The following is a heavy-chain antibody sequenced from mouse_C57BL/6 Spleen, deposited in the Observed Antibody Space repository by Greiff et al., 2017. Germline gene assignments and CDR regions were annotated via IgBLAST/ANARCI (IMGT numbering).Heavy chain of an antibody. V-gene: IGHV1-52*01. CDR2: IDPSDSVT. Sequence: QVQLQQPGAELVRPGSSVKLSCKASGYTFTSYWMHWVKQRPIQGLEWIGNIDPSDSVTHYNHKLNDKATLTVDTSSSIAYMQLSSLTSEDSAVYYCARGTTVVWAYYCDYWGQGTTLTVSS. CDR1: GYTFTSYW. CDR3: ARGTTVVWAYYCDY. J-gene: IGHJ2*01. D-gene: IGHD1-1*01.